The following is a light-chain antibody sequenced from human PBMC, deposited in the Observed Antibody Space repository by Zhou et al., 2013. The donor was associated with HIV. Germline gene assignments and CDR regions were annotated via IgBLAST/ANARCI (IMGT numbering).Light chain of an antibody. J-gene: IGKJ1*01. Sequence: DIQMTQSPSSLSASVGDRVTITCRASQSISSYLNWYQQKPGKAPKLLIYAASSLQSGVPSRFSGSGSGTDFTLTISSLQPEDFATYYCQQSTTFGQGDQGRNQ. CDR1: QSISSY. V-gene: IGKV1-39*01. CDR3: QQSTT. CDR2: AAS.